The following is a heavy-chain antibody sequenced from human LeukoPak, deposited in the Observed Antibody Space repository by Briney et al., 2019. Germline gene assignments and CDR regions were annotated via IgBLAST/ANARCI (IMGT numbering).Heavy chain of an antibody. CDR3: ARGTTRRRYYYGSGSYYLFDY. CDR1: GYTFTGYY. D-gene: IGHD3-10*01. Sequence: ASVKVSCKASGYTFTGYYMHWARQAPGQGLEWIGRINPNSGGTNYAQKFQGRVTMTRDTSISTAYMELSRLRSDDTAVYYCARGTTRRRYYYGSGSYYLFDYWGQGTLVTVSS. V-gene: IGHV1-2*06. CDR2: INPNSGGT. J-gene: IGHJ4*02.